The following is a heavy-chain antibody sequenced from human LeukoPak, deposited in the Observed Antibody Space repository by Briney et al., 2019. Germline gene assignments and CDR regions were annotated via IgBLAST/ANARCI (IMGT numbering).Heavy chain of an antibody. CDR2: IYSDGST. D-gene: IGHD2-2*01. Sequence: GGSLRLSCAASGFTFSSYAMHWVRQAPGKGLEWVSVIYSDGSTYYADSVKGRFTISRDNSKNTLFLQMNALRAEDTAVYYCARDGRPYCSSPYCYHGYWGQGTLVTVSS. CDR1: GFTFSSYA. J-gene: IGHJ4*02. CDR3: ARDGRPYCSSPYCYHGY. V-gene: IGHV3-66*01.